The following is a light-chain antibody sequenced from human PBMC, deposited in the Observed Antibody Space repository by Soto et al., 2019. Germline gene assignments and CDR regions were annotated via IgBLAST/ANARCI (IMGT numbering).Light chain of an antibody. CDR3: ALFYSGAWV. CDR2: GNS. CDR1: SSNIGAGYD. J-gene: IGLJ3*02. Sequence: QSVLTQPPSVSGAPGQRVTISCTGSSSNIGAGYDVHWYQQLPGTAPKLLIYGNSNRPSGVPDRFSGSKSGTSASLAITGLQAEDEADYYCALFYSGAWVFGGGTKLTVL. V-gene: IGLV1-40*01.